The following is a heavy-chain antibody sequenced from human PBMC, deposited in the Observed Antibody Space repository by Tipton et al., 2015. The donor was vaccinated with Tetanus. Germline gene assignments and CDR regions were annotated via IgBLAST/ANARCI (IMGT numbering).Heavy chain of an antibody. CDR1: GDSLSNGDYY. CDR2: IYYSGST. J-gene: IGHJ6*02. V-gene: IGHV4-30-4*01. D-gene: IGHD3-16*01. Sequence: TLSLTCTVSGDSLSNGDYYWRWIRQPPGKGLESIGYIYYSGSTYYNPSLESRVTISVDTSKNQFSLRLSSVTAADTAVYYCARDHGITWGGMGYYYGMDVWGQGTTVTVSS. CDR3: ARDHGITWGGMGYYYGMDV.